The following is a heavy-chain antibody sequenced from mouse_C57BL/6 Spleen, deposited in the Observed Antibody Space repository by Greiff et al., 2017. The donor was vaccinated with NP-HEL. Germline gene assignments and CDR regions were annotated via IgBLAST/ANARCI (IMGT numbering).Heavy chain of an antibody. CDR3: ARDGYFPMDY. CDR2: IHPNSGST. D-gene: IGHD2-3*01. V-gene: IGHV1-64*01. CDR1: GYTFTSYW. Sequence: QVQLKQPGAELVKPGASVKLSCKASGYTFTSYWMHWVKQRPGQGLAWIGMIHPNSGSTNYNEKFKSKATLTVDKSSSTAYMQLSSLTSEDSAVYYCARDGYFPMDYWGQGTSVTVSS. J-gene: IGHJ4*01.